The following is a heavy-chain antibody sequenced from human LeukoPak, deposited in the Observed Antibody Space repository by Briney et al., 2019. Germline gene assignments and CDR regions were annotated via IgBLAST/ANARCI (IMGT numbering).Heavy chain of an antibody. D-gene: IGHD3-10*01. V-gene: IGHV4-31*03. CDR2: IFYSGST. Sequence: SQTLSLTCSVSGDSISRGGYYWSWIRQHPGKGLEWIGYIFYSGSTYYNPSLKSRLNISVDTSKNQFSLMLTSVTAADTAVYYFARDLRGIRGVGSNWFDPWGQGTLVTVSS. CDR3: ARDLRGIRGVGSNWFDP. CDR1: GDSISRGGYY. J-gene: IGHJ5*02.